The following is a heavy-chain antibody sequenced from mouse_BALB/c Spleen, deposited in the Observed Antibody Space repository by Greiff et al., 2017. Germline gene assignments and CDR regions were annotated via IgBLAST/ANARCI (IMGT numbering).Heavy chain of an antibody. J-gene: IGHJ4*01. CDR3: ARAYYRYDYYAMDY. Sequence: VKVVESGPGLVQPSQSLSITCTVSGFSLTSYGVHWVRQSPGKGLEWLGVIWSGGSTDYNAAFISRLSISKDNSKSQVFFKMNSLQANDTAIYYCARAYYRYDYYAMDYWGQGTSVTVSS. CDR2: IWSGGST. CDR1: GFSLTSYG. V-gene: IGHV2-2*02. D-gene: IGHD2-14*01.